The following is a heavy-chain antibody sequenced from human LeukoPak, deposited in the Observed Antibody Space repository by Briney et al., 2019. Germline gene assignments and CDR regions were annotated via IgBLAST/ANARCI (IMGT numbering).Heavy chain of an antibody. CDR3: AREKGSDFWSLNWFDP. CDR2: INHSGST. CDR1: GGSFSGYY. J-gene: IGHJ5*02. Sequence: SETLSLTCAVYGGSFSGYYWSWIRQPPGKGLEWIGEINHSGSTNYNPSLKSRVTISVDTSKNQFSLKLSSVTAADTAVYYCAREKGSDFWSLNWFDPWGQGTLVTVSS. V-gene: IGHV4-34*01. D-gene: IGHD3-3*01.